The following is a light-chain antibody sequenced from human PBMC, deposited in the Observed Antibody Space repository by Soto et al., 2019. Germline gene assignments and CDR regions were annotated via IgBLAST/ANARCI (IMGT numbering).Light chain of an antibody. CDR3: SSYTSSSVYV. CDR2: EVS. CDR1: SSDVGVYNY. V-gene: IGLV2-14*01. Sequence: QSVLTQPASVSGSPGQSITLSCTGTSSDVGVYNYVSWYQQHPGKAPKLMIYEVSNRPSGVSNRFSGSKSGNTASLTISGLQAEDEADYYCSSYTSSSVYVFGTENKVTVL. J-gene: IGLJ1*01.